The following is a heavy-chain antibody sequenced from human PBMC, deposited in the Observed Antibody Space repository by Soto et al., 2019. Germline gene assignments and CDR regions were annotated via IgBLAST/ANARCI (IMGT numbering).Heavy chain of an antibody. V-gene: IGHV3-23*01. D-gene: IGHD3-10*01. J-gene: IGHJ4*02. CDR1: GFSFISYA. CDR3: SPMALYYFDY. Sequence: GGSLRLSCAASGFSFISYAMSWVRKAPGKGLEWVSAISGSGGSTYYADSVKGRFTISRDNSKNTLYLQMNSLRAEDTAVYYCSPMALYYFDYWGQGTLVTVSS. CDR2: ISGSGGST.